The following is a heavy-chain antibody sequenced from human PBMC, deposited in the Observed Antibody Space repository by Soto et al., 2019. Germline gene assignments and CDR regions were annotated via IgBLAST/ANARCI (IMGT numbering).Heavy chain of an antibody. CDR3: ARGDYDKIGYYPGNSFDT. CDR2: INPSGGST. Sequence: QVQLVQSGAEVKKPGASVKVSCKASGYTFTSYYMHWVRQAPGQGLEWMGIINPSGGSTSYAQKFQGRVTMTRDNSPSRGYMGLSSLRSEDTAVYFCARGDYDKIGYYPGNSFDTWGQGTMVTVSS. V-gene: IGHV1-46*01. CDR1: GYTFTSYY. D-gene: IGHD3-22*01. J-gene: IGHJ3*02.